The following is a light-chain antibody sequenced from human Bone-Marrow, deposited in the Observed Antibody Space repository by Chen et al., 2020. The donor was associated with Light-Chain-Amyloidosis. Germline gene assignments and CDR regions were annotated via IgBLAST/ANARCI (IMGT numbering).Light chain of an antibody. CDR3: AAWDDSLSAVI. J-gene: IGLJ2*01. CDR2: RNN. CDR1: SSNIGSNY. V-gene: IGLV1-47*01. Sequence: QSVLTQPPSASGTPGQRVTISCSGSSSNIGSNYVYWYQHLPGTAPKLLVYRNNQRPSGGPDRFSGSKSGTAASLAISGLRSDDEADYYCAAWDDSLSAVIFGGGTKLIVL.